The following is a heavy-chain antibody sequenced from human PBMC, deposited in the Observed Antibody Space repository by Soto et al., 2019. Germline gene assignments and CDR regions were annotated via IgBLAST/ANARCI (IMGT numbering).Heavy chain of an antibody. CDR1: GFTFSNYA. Sequence: VGSLRLSCIASGFTFSNYAMSWVRQAPGKGLEWVSTISDNGANTFIGDSMKDHFDISRDNSKNTVFLHLSTVRAEDTAIYYCARAIGADFFDYWGQGTPVTVSS. CDR3: ARAIGADFFDY. CDR2: ISDNGANT. J-gene: IGHJ4*02. D-gene: IGHD6-25*01. V-gene: IGHV3-23*01.